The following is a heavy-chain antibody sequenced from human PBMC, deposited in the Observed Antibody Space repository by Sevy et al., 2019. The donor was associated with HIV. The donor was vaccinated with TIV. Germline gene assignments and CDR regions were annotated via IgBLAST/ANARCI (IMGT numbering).Heavy chain of an antibody. V-gene: IGHV4-39*01. CDR1: GDSVSTSNKF. Sequence: SQTLSLTCTVSGDSVSTSNKFWGWIRQPPGKGLEWIGSIHLTLSTFYNPSLKSRVIISEDTSKNQFSLRLSSVSAADTAVYYCARTPDGVGSAQGDSTSYPYAGDHYFDRWGRGTLVTVSS. CDR2: IHLTLST. J-gene: IGHJ4*02. CDR3: ARTPDGVGSAQGDSTSYPYAGDHYFDR. D-gene: IGHD2-8*01.